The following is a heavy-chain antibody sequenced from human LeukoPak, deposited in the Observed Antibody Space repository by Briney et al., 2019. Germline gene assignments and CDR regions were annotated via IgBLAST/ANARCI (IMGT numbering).Heavy chain of an antibody. CDR3: VKVGGGGGWYWSP. V-gene: IGHV3-23*01. D-gene: IGHD6-19*01. CDR2: IRERGDDL. J-gene: IGHJ5*02. CDR1: GFTFSNYV. Sequence: GGSLRLSCTGSGFTFSNYVMSWVRQAPGKRPEGVAGIRERGDDLDYAASVQGRFTISRDNSKTTLFLPMNILRVEDTAVYYCVKVGGGGGWYWSPWGQGTLVTVSS.